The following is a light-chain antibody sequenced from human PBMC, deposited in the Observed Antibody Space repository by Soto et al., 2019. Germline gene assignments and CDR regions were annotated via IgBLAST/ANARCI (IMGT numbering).Light chain of an antibody. Sequence: QSVLTQPRSVSGSPGQSVTISCTGTSSDVGGYNYVSWYQQHPGKAPKLMIYDVSKRPSGVPDRFSGSKSGNTASRTISGLQAEDEADYYCCSYAGATAVFGGGTKLTVL. CDR1: SSDVGGYNY. V-gene: IGLV2-11*01. J-gene: IGLJ2*01. CDR2: DVS. CDR3: CSYAGATAV.